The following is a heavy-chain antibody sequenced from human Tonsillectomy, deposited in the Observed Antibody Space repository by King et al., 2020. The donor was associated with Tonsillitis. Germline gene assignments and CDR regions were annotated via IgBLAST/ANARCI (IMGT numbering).Heavy chain of an antibody. J-gene: IGHJ6*02. V-gene: IGHV4-59*02. CDR2: IRNSGTT. D-gene: IGHD2-15*01. CDR1: GDSVSSYF. CDR3: ARRRRHCSGGSCYSPNSMDA. Sequence: VQLQVSGPGLVKPSETLSLTCTVSGDSVSSYFWNWIRQSPGRGLEWIGFIRNSGTTNYNPSLKSRVTMSVVTSKNQFFLNLSSVTAADTAVYYCARRRRHCSGGSCYSPNSMDAWGQGTTVTVS.